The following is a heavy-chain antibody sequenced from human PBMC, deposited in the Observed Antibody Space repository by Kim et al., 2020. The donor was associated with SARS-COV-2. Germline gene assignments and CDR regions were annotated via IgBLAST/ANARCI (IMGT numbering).Heavy chain of an antibody. CDR3: AREGYYDSSGYYHHDAFD. V-gene: IGHV4-59*13. CDR2: IYYSGST. D-gene: IGHD3-22*01. Sequence: SETLSLTCTVSGGSISSYYWSWIRQPPGKGLEWIGYIYYSGSTNYNPSLKSRVTISVDTSKNQFSLKLSSVTAVDTAVYYCAREGYYDSSGYYHHDAFD. J-gene: IGHJ3*02. CDR1: GGSISSYY.